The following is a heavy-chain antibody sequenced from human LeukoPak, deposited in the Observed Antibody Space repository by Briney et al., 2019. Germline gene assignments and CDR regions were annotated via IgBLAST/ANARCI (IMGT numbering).Heavy chain of an antibody. CDR2: INTNTGNP. V-gene: IGHV7-4-1*02. J-gene: IGHJ3*01. CDR1: GYTFTSYA. D-gene: IGHD6-13*01. CDR3: ATSLGAGSDAFAL. Sequence: GASVKVSCKASGYTFTSYAMNWVRQAPGQGLEWMGWINTNTGNPTYAQGFTGRFVFSLDTSVSTAFLQISTLKPVDTAIYYCATSLGAGSDAFALWGQGTMVTVSS.